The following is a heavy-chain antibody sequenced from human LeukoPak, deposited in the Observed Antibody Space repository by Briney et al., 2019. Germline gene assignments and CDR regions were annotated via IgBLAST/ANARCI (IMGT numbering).Heavy chain of an antibody. CDR2: IYPGDSDT. CDR1: GYSFTSYW. D-gene: IGHD3-10*01. J-gene: IGHJ4*02. Sequence: GESLKISCKGSGYSFTSYWIGWVRQMPGKGLEWMGIIYPGDSDTRYSPSFQGQVTISADKSISTAYLQWSSLKASDTAMYYCLIWFGELGKSWVGLSHIKYDYWGQGTLVTVSS. V-gene: IGHV5-51*01. CDR3: LIWFGELGKSWVGLSHIKYDY.